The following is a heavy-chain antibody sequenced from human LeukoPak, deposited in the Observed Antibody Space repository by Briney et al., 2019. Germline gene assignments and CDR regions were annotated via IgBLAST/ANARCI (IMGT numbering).Heavy chain of an antibody. CDR3: ATGLRSSRYYYMDV. Sequence: GESLKISCKGSGYSFTSYWIGCVRQIPGKGLELTRIIYPGDSDTRYSPSFQGPVTISVDKSISTAYLQWSSLKASDTAMYYCATGLRSSRYYYMDVWGKGTTVTVSS. V-gene: IGHV5-51*01. CDR2: IYPGDSDT. CDR1: GYSFTSYW. J-gene: IGHJ6*03. D-gene: IGHD4-11*01.